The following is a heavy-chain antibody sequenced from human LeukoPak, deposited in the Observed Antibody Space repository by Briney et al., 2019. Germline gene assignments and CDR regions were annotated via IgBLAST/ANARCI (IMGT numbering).Heavy chain of an antibody. CDR2: ISPNSGST. J-gene: IGHJ3*02. D-gene: IGHD7-27*01. CDR3: ARRTGDGAFDI. CDR1: RYTFTDNH. V-gene: IGHV1-2*02. Sequence: ASVKVSCTASRYTFTDNHMHWVRQAPGQGPEWMGWISPNSGSTNYAQKFRGRVTMTRDTPLSTAYMELSGQTPDDTAFYYCARRTGDGAFDIWGQGTVVTVSS.